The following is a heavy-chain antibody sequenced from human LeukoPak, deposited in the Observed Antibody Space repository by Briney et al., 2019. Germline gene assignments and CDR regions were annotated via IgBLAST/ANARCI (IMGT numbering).Heavy chain of an antibody. CDR1: GFTFSSYS. J-gene: IGHJ4*02. D-gene: IGHD5-12*01. V-gene: IGHV3-21*01. Sequence: GGSLRLSCAASGFTFSSYSMNWVRQAPGKGLEWVSSISSSSSYIYYADSVKGRFTISRDNAKNSLYLQMNSLRAGDTAVYYCARDFEDIVATIPFDYWGQGTLVTVSS. CDR2: ISSSSSYI. CDR3: ARDFEDIVATIPFDY.